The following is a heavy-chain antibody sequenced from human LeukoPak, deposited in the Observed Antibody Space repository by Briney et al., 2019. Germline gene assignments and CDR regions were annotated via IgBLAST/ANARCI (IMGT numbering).Heavy chain of an antibody. CDR1: GGSISSYY. D-gene: IGHD3-22*01. CDR2: VHYSGST. V-gene: IGHV4-59*03. Sequence: PSETLSLTCTVSGGSISSYYWSWIRQPPEKGLEWIGYVHYSGSTNYNPSHKSRVIISVDTSKNQFSLKLSSVTAADTAVYYCATYYSDSSAYVHYLDSWGQGTLVTVSS. J-gene: IGHJ4*02. CDR3: ATYYSDSSAYVHYLDS.